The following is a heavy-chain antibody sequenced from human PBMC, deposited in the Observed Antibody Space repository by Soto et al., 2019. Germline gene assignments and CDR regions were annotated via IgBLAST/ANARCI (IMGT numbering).Heavy chain of an antibody. V-gene: IGHV1-69*13. Sequence: AASVKVSCKASGGTFSSYAISWVRQAPGQGLEWMGGIIPIFGTANYAQKFQGRVTITADESTSTAYMELSSLRSEDTAVYYCARDRFSERGYSYGPFDYWGQGTLVTVSS. D-gene: IGHD5-18*01. J-gene: IGHJ4*02. CDR1: GGTFSSYA. CDR3: ARDRFSERGYSYGPFDY. CDR2: IIPIFGTA.